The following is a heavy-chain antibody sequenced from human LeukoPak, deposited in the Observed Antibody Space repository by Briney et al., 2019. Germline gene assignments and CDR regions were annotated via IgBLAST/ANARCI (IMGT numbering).Heavy chain of an antibody. V-gene: IGHV3-15*07. CDR2: IKSKTDGGAT. J-gene: IGHJ4*02. D-gene: IGHD5-12*01. CDR3: TTEKYSGYSFPGY. Sequence: GGSLRLSCAASGFTFSNAWMNWVRQAPGKGLEWVGRIKSKTDGGATDYAAPVKGRFTISRDDSKNTLYLQMNSLKTEDTAVYYCTTEKYSGYSFPGYWGQGTLVTVSS. CDR1: GFTFSNAW.